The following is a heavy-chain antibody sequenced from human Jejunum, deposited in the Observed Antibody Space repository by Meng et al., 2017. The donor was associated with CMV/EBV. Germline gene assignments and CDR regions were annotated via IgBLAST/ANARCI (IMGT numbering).Heavy chain of an antibody. CDR2: IDHGGGRT. Sequence: FGDYTMSLVRQAPGKGLEWVSGIDHGGGRTWYAESVRGRSTISRDNSKNTVFLQMSSLRLEDTAVYYCVKDYPRTTSVHYGKVFFDDWGLGTLVTVSS. V-gene: IGHV3-23*01. CDR3: VKDYPRTTSVHYGKVFFDD. CDR1: FGDYT. D-gene: IGHD1-1*01. J-gene: IGHJ4*02.